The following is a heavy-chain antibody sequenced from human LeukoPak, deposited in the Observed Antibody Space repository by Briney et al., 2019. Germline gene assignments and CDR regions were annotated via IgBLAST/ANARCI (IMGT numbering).Heavy chain of an antibody. CDR3: ASPAATYGAFDI. CDR2: INPNSGGT. V-gene: IGHV1-2*02. Sequence: ASVKVSCKASGGTFSSYAISWVRQAPGQGLEWMGWINPNSGGTNYAQKFQGRVTMTRDTSISTAYMELSRLRSDDTAVYYCASPAATYGAFDIWGQGTMVTVSS. J-gene: IGHJ3*02. D-gene: IGHD6-25*01. CDR1: GGTFSSYA.